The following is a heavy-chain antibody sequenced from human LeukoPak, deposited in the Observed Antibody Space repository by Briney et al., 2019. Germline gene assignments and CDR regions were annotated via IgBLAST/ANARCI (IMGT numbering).Heavy chain of an antibody. CDR2: LTRGSSNI. CDR3: ARVVPVHEYYNSYMDV. CDR1: GFSFMTYA. J-gene: IGHJ6*03. D-gene: IGHD1-1*01. Sequence: GGSLRLSCEASGFSFMTYAMNWVRQSPGKGLEWVAFLTRGSSNIQYAESVKGRFTISRDNGKDSLFLQMKSLRAEDTAVYYCARVVPVHEYYNSYMDVWGKGTTVTVSS. V-gene: IGHV3-48*01.